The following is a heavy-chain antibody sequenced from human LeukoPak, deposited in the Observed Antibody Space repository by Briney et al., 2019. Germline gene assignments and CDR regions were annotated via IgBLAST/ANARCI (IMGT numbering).Heavy chain of an antibody. CDR3: ARTAVDSRGFFRL. Sequence: ASVKVSCKASGYTFIGYYIHWVRQAPGQGLEWMGWINPNSGGTNYAQNFQGRVTMTRDTSISTAYMELSRLRSDDTAVYFCARTAVDSRGFFRLWGQGTLVTVSS. CDR1: GYTFIGYY. V-gene: IGHV1-2*02. J-gene: IGHJ4*02. CDR2: INPNSGGT. D-gene: IGHD3/OR15-3a*01.